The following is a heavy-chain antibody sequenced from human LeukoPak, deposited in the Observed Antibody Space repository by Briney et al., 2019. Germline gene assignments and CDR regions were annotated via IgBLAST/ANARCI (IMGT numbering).Heavy chain of an antibody. CDR2: FDPEDGET. V-gene: IGHV1-24*01. CDR3: ARVGTDIVVVVATNGGYDY. Sequence: GASVKVSCKVSGYTLTELSMHWVRQAPGKGLEWMGGFDPEDGETIYAQKFQGRVTMTTDTSTSTAYMELRSLRSDDTAVYYCARVGTDIVVVVATNGGYDYWGQGTLVTVSS. J-gene: IGHJ4*02. D-gene: IGHD2-15*01. CDR1: GYTLTELS.